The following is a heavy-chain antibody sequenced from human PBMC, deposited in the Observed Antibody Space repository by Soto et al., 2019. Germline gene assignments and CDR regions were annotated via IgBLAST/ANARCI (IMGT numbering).Heavy chain of an antibody. CDR3: GRGRSGQIVIFY. J-gene: IGHJ4*02. CDR1: GYTFTGHY. V-gene: IGHV1-2*02. CDR2: IGPESGAT. D-gene: IGHD3-3*02. Sequence: GASVKVSFKASGYTFTGHYIHWVRQAPEQGPEWIGEIGPESGATRYAEKFQGRITMTLDTSITTVYMELKNLSPDDTAVYYCGRGRSGQIVIFYWGQGTPVTVSS.